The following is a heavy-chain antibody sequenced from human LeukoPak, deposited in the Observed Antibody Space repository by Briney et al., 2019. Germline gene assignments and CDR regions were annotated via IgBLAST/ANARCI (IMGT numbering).Heavy chain of an antibody. V-gene: IGHV4-59*02. Sequence: SETLSLTCTVSGGSGSSDSWSWIRQPPGQGLEWIGYISYSGSTSYNPSLKSRVTISVDPSKSQLSLKLRSVTAADTAVYYCARRTRSSSYTYGDAYYYYYMDVAGKGTTVIVS. CDR1: GGSGSSDS. CDR2: ISYSGST. CDR3: ARRTRSSSYTYGDAYYYYYMDV. J-gene: IGHJ6*03. D-gene: IGHD5-18*01.